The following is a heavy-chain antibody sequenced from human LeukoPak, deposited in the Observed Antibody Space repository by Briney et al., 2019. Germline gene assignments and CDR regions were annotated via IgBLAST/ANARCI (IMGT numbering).Heavy chain of an antibody. Sequence: PSETLSLTCAVSGYSISSGNYWGWIRQPPGKGLKWIGSIYHTGSTYYNPPLKSRVTISVDTSKNQFSLKLNSVTAADTAVYYCARDKAPLGPAQYNWFDPWGQGTLVTVSS. V-gene: IGHV4-38-2*02. CDR2: IYHTGST. J-gene: IGHJ5*02. CDR3: ARDKAPLGPAQYNWFDP. CDR1: GYSISSGNY. D-gene: IGHD5-24*01.